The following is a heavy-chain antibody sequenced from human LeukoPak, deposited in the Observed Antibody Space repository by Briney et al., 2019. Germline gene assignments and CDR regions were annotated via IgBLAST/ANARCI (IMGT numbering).Heavy chain of an antibody. J-gene: IGHJ5*02. CDR2: INHSGST. D-gene: IGHD3-3*01. V-gene: IGHV4-34*01. Sequence: SETLSLTCTVSGGSISSYYWSWIRQPPGKGLEWIGEINHSGSTNYNPSLKSRVTISVDTSKNQFSLKLSSVTAADTAVYYCARGNRNYDFWSGYQPWGQGTLVTVSS. CDR3: ARGNRNYDFWSGYQP. CDR1: GGSISSYY.